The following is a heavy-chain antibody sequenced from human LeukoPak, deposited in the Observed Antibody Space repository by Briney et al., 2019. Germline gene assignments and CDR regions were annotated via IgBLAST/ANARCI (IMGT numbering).Heavy chain of an antibody. CDR3: ARDQTYSGSGIYTYFDY. J-gene: IGHJ4*02. CDR1: GGSISSGSYY. CDR2: IYTSGST. D-gene: IGHD3-10*01. Sequence: KPSQTLSLTCTVSGGSISSGSYYWSRIRQPAGKGLEWIGRIYTSGSTNYNPSLKSRVTISVDTSKNQFSLKLSSVTAADTAVYYCARDQTYSGSGIYTYFDYWGQGILVTVSS. V-gene: IGHV4-61*02.